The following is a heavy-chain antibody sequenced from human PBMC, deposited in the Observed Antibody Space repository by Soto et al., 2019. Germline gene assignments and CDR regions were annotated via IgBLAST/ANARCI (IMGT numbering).Heavy chain of an antibody. D-gene: IGHD4-17*01. CDR1: GFSLSNGRMG. CDR2: FFSDAER. J-gene: IGHJ6*02. CDR3: ARMNADSGSHYYAMDV. Sequence: QVTLKESGPVLVKPTETLTLTCTISGFSLSNGRMGVSWIRQPPGRALEGLEHFFSDAERFYSTSMQSRLTMSQDTSGTQVVLTMTNMDPQDTGTYFCARMNADSGSHYYAMDVWGPGTPVTVSS. V-gene: IGHV2-26*03.